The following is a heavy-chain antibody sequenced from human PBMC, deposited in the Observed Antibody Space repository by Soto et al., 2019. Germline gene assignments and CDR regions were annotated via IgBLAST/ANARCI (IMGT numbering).Heavy chain of an antibody. CDR3: AGQVGVVVPPDMTDYYSYYGMDV. CDR1: CGSVSGYY. CDR2: INHSEST. J-gene: IGHJ6*02. Sequence: TSETLSRTCTVSCGSVSGYYWSFIRQPPGNGLYLIGEINHSESTNYNPSLKSRVTISGDTSKNQFSLKLSSVTAADTAVYYCAGQVGVVVPPDMTDYYSYYGMDVWGQGTTVTVSS. D-gene: IGHD2-2*01. V-gene: IGHV4-34*01.